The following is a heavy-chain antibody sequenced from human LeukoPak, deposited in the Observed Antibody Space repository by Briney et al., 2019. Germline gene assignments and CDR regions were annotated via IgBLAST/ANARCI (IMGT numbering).Heavy chain of an antibody. CDR1: GGSFSGYY. Sequence: LSETLSLTCAVYGGSFSGYYWSWIRQPPGKGLEWIGEINHSGSTNYNPSLKSRVTISVDTSKNQFSLKLSSVTAADTAVYYCARESQGNAFDIWGQGTMVTVSS. J-gene: IGHJ3*02. V-gene: IGHV4-34*01. D-gene: IGHD6-13*01. CDR2: INHSGST. CDR3: ARESQGNAFDI.